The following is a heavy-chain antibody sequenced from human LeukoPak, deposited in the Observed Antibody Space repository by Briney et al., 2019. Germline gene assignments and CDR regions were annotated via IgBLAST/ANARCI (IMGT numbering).Heavy chain of an antibody. CDR1: GGSFSGYY. CDR2: INHSGST. V-gene: IGHV4-34*01. CDR3: TQSRDAFDI. Sequence: SETLSLTCAVYGGSFSGYYWSWIRQPPGKGLEWIGEINHSGSTNYNPSLKSRVTISVDTSKNQFSLKLSSVTAADTAVYYCTQSRDAFDIWGQGQWSPSLQ. J-gene: IGHJ3*02.